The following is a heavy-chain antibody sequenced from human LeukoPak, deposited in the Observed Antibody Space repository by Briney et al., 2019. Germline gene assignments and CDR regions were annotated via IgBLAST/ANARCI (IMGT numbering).Heavy chain of an antibody. CDR2: INHSGST. J-gene: IGHJ6*03. D-gene: IGHD6-19*01. Sequence: SETLSLTCAVYGGSFIGYYWSWIRQPPGKGLEWIGEINHSGSTNYNPSLKSRVTISVDTSKNQFSLKLSSVTAADTAVYYCARGIPNSGWYFYYYYMDVWGKGTTVTVSS. CDR3: ARGIPNSGWYFYYYYMDV. V-gene: IGHV4-34*01. CDR1: GGSFIGYY.